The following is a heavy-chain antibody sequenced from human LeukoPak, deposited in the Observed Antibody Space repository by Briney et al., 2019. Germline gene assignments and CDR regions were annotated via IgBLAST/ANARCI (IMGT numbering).Heavy chain of an antibody. Sequence: SETLSLTCTVSGGSISSYYWSWIRQPAGKGLEWIGRIYTSGSTNYNPSLKSRVTMSVDTSKNQFSLKLSSVTAADTAVYYCAKQNWLYGAFDIWGQGTMVTVSS. J-gene: IGHJ3*02. V-gene: IGHV4-4*07. D-gene: IGHD1-1*01. CDR3: AKQNWLYGAFDI. CDR1: GGSISSYY. CDR2: IYTSGST.